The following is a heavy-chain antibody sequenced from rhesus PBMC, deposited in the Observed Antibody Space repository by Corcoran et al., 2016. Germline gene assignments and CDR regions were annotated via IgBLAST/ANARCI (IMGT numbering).Heavy chain of an antibody. Sequence: QLQLQESGPGLVKPSETLSLTCAVSGGSISSSYWSWIRQAPGKGLEWIGYIYGSGSTTNYTPPLKSRVTLSLATSKNQLSLKLSSVTAADTAVYYCARDRTSIAGTLDVWGAGVLVTVSS. V-gene: IGHV4-169*02. CDR3: ARDRTSIAGTLDV. CDR1: GGSISSSY. J-gene: IGHJ5-1*01. D-gene: IGHD1-14*01. CDR2: IYGSGSTT.